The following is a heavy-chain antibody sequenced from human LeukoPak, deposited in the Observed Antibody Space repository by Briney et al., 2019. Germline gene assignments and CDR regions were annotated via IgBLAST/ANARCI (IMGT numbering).Heavy chain of an antibody. V-gene: IGHV1-46*01. CDR3: ARVMVAWFGDKAFDY. Sequence: ASVKVSSKTSGYTFTSYYIHWVRQAPGQGLECMGIINPNGGATSYTQKFQGRVTMTRDTSTSTVYMDLSSLRSEDTAVYYCARVMVAWFGDKAFDYWGQGTLVTVSS. D-gene: IGHD3-10*01. J-gene: IGHJ4*02. CDR1: GYTFTSYY. CDR2: INPNGGAT.